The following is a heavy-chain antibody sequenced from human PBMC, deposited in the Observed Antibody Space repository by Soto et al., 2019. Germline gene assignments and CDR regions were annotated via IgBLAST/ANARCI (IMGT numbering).Heavy chain of an antibody. CDR1: GGTFSSYA. V-gene: IGHV1-69*01. CDR2: IIPIFGTA. CDR3: ARDSPLTGTTVYYYYGMEV. J-gene: IGHJ6*02. Sequence: QVQLVQSGAEVKKPGSSVKVSCKASGGTFSSYAISWVRQAPGQGLEWMGGIIPIFGTANYAQKFQGRVRMTADESTSTVYMELSSLGSEDTGVYYCARDSPLTGTTVYYYYGMEVWGQGTTVTVSS. D-gene: IGHD1-7*01.